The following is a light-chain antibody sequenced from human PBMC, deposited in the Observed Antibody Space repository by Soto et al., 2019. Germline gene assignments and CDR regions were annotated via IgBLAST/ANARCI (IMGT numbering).Light chain of an antibody. V-gene: IGKV3-15*01. Sequence: EVVMTQSPATLSVSPGERATLSCRASQSIGDYLAWYQHKPGQAPRLLIYGALTRATGIPARFAGSGSETDFTLTISSLQSDAVSIYYCQQYSSWVVTFGQGTRL. CDR2: GAL. CDR1: QSIGDY. CDR3: QQYSSWVVT. J-gene: IGKJ5*01.